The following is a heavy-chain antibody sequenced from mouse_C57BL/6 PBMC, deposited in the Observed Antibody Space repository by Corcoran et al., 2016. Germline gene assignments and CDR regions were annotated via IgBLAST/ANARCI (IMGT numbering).Heavy chain of an antibody. D-gene: IGHD1-1*01. V-gene: IGHV1-75*01. J-gene: IGHJ4*01. CDR3: ARDYGSHYAMDY. CDR1: GYTFTGYY. Sequence: QVQLQQSGPELEKPGASVKISCKASGYTFTGYYINWVKQRPGQGLEWIGWIFPGSGSTYYNEKFKGKATLTVDISSSTAYMLRSSLTSEDSACYFCARDYGSHYAMDYWGQGTSVIVSS. CDR2: IFPGSGST.